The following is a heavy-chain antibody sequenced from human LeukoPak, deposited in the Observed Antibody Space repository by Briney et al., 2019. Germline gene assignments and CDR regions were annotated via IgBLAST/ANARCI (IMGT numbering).Heavy chain of an antibody. Sequence: GASVKVSCKASGYTFTSYGISWVRQAPGQGLEWMGWISAYNGNTNYAQKLQGRVTMTTDTSTSTAYVELRSLRSDDTAVYYCAREQWLLPVLYYWGQGTLVTVSS. V-gene: IGHV1-18*01. J-gene: IGHJ4*02. CDR1: GYTFTSYG. D-gene: IGHD6-19*01. CDR2: ISAYNGNT. CDR3: AREQWLLPVLYY.